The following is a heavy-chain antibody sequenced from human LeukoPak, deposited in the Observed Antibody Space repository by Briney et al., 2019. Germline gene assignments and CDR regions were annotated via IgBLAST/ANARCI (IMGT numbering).Heavy chain of an antibody. CDR3: AKDGGTYSLDY. J-gene: IGHJ4*02. CDR2: IWYEGSNK. Sequence: QPGGSLRLPCAASGFSFSTYGMHWVRQAPGKGLEWVAFIWYEGSNKYHADSVKGRFTISRDNSKNTLYLQMNSLRVEDTAVYYCAKDGGTYSLDYWGQGTLVTVSS. CDR1: GFSFSTYG. V-gene: IGHV3-30*02. D-gene: IGHD1-26*01.